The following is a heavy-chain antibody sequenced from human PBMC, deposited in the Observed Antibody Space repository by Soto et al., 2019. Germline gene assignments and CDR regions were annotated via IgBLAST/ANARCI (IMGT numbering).Heavy chain of an antibody. J-gene: IGHJ4*02. CDR2: IRQDGSDK. V-gene: IGHV3-7*05. D-gene: IGHD6-19*01. CDR1: VFTFSSYW. Sequence: EVQLVESVGGLVQPGGSLRLSCAASVFTFSSYWMSWVRQAPGKGLEWVANIRQDGSDKYYVDSVKGRFTMSRDNSKNSLYLQMNSLRAEDTAIYYCASPQQWLGQRGDFDYRGQGTLVTVSS. CDR3: ASPQQWLGQRGDFDY.